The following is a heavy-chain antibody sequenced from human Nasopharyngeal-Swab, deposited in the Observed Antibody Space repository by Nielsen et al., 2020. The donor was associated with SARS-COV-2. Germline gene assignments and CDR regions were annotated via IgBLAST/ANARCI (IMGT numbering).Heavy chain of an antibody. CDR3: AKDLYSTVVVVAATPDY. Sequence: GGSLRLSCAASGFTFSSYGMHWVRQAPGKGLEWVAVISYDGSNKYYADSVKGRFTISRDNSKNTLYLQMNSLRAEDTAVYYCAKDLYSTVVVVAATPDYWGQGTLVTVSS. V-gene: IGHV3-30*18. CDR2: ISYDGSNK. J-gene: IGHJ4*02. CDR1: GFTFSSYG. D-gene: IGHD2-15*01.